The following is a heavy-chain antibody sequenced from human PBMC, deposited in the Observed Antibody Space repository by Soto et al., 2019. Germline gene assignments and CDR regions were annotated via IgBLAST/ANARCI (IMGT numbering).Heavy chain of an antibody. CDR1: GYTLTELS. CDR3: ATSYVSLITVGGVIGWFDP. D-gene: IGHD3-16*02. Sequence: QVQLVQSGAEVKKPGASVKVSCKVSGYTLTELSMHWVRQAPGKGLEWMGGFDPEDGEIIYAQKFQGRVTMTEDTSTDTANMELSSLRSEDTAVYYCATSYVSLITVGGVIGWFDPWGQGTLVTVSS. J-gene: IGHJ5*02. CDR2: FDPEDGEI. V-gene: IGHV1-24*01.